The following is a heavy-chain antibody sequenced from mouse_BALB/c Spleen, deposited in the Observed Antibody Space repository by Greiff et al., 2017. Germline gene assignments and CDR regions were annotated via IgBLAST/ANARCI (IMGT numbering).Heavy chain of an antibody. CDR2: ISTYYGDA. CDR3: ARRYYDLVDY. V-gene: IGHV1S137*01. D-gene: IGHD2-4*01. Sequence: QVQLKESGAELVRPGVSVKISCKGSGYTFTDYAMHWVKQSHAKSLEWIGVISTYYGDASYNQKFKGKATMTVDKSSSTAYMELARLTSEDSAIYYCARRYYDLVDYWGQGTSVTVSS. CDR1: GYTFTDYA. J-gene: IGHJ4*01.